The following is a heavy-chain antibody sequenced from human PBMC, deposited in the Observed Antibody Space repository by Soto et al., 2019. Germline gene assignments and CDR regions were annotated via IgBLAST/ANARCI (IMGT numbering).Heavy chain of an antibody. J-gene: IGHJ4*02. Sequence: GGSLRLFCAASGFTFSSYSMNWVRQAPGKGLEWVSSISSSSSYIYYADSVKGRFTISRDNAKNSLYLQMNSLRAEDTAVYYCASALPLSDYYRSGSYSYYFDYWGQGTLVTVSS. V-gene: IGHV3-21*01. CDR1: GFTFSSYS. CDR2: ISSSSSYI. CDR3: ASALPLSDYYRSGSYSYYFDY. D-gene: IGHD3-10*01.